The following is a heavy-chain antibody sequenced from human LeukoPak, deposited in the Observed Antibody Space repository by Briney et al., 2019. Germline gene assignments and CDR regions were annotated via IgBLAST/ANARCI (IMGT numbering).Heavy chain of an antibody. D-gene: IGHD5-18*01. CDR1: GGSISSYY. J-gene: IGHJ6*02. CDR3: ARLRRYSYGKTDYYYGMDV. V-gene: IGHV4-59*08. CDR2: IYYSGST. Sequence: PSETLSLTCTVSGGSISSYYWSWIRQPPGKGLEWIGYIYYSGSTNYNPSLKSRVTISVDTSKNQFSLKLSSVTAADTAVYYCARLRRYSYGKTDYYYGMDVWGQGTTVTVSS.